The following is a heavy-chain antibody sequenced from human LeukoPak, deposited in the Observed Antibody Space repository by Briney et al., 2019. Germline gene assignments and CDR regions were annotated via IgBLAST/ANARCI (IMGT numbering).Heavy chain of an antibody. CDR3: ARDLVGSYLGAFDI. V-gene: IGHV3-30*04. J-gene: IGHJ3*02. CDR1: GFTFSSYA. D-gene: IGHD1-26*01. CDR2: ISYDGSNK. Sequence: GGSLRLSCAASGFTFSSYAMHWVRQAPGKGLEWVAVISYDGSNKYYADSVKGRFTISRDNSKNTLYLQMNSLRAEDTAVYYCARDLVGSYLGAFDIWGQGTMVTVSS.